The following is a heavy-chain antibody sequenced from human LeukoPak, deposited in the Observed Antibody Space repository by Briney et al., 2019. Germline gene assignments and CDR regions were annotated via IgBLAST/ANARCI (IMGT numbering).Heavy chain of an antibody. Sequence: SETLSLTCTVSGGSVSVHYWSWIRQPPGKGLEWIGYIYYSGSTNYNPSLKSRVTISVDTSKNQFSLKLSSVTAADTAVYYCARGDSWSGYRRDSNFDYWGQGTLVTVSS. V-gene: IGHV4-59*02. CDR3: ARGDSWSGYRRDSNFDY. J-gene: IGHJ4*02. D-gene: IGHD3-3*01. CDR2: IYYSGST. CDR1: GGSVSVHY.